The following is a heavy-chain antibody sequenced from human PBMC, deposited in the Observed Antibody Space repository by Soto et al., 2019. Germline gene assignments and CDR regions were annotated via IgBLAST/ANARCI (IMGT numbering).Heavy chain of an antibody. CDR3: ANFHWYFDL. J-gene: IGHJ2*01. Sequence: QVQLQESGPGLVNPSEPLSPTCTVPGVSISSYFWGWIRQPPGKGLERIGYIYYTGSTNYNPSLKCRVTISVDTSKDQFSLHLSSVTAAETAVYYCANFHWYFDLWGGGTLVMVS. V-gene: IGHV4-59*01. CDR1: GVSISSYF. CDR2: IYYTGST.